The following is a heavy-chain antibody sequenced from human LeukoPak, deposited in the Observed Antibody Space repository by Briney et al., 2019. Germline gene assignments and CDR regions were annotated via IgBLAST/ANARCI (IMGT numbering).Heavy chain of an antibody. CDR3: AGPYGSGTDDAFDI. CDR1: GFTFSSYW. CDR2: IKQDGSEK. J-gene: IGHJ3*02. Sequence: GGSLRLSCAASGFTFSSYWMSWVRQAPGKGLEWVANIKQDGSEKYYVDSVKGRFTISRDNAKNSLYLQMNSLRAEDTAVYYCAGPYGSGTDDAFDIWGQGTMVTVS. D-gene: IGHD3-10*01. V-gene: IGHV3-7*01.